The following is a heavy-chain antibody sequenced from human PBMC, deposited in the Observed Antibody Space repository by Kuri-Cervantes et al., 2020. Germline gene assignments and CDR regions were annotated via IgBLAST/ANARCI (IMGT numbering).Heavy chain of an antibody. V-gene: IGHV3-30-3*01. J-gene: IGHJ4*02. D-gene: IGHD5-12*01. Sequence: GGSLRLSCAASGFTFSSYAMHWVRQAPGKGLEWVAVISYDGSNKYCADSVKGRFTISRDNSKNTLYLQMNSLTAEDTAVYYCAIDSGGYAEHYWGQGTLVTVSS. CDR1: GFTFSSYA. CDR2: ISYDGSNK. CDR3: AIDSGGYAEHY.